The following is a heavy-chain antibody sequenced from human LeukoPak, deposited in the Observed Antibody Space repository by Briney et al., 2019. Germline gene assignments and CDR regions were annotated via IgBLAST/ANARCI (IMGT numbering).Heavy chain of an antibody. D-gene: IGHD3-22*01. CDR1: GFTFSNYW. V-gene: IGHV3-7*01. J-gene: IGHJ4*02. Sequence: GGSLRLSCAASGFTFSNYWMTWVRQAPGKGLEWVANIKQDGSEKYYVDSVKGRFTISRDNAKNSLYLQMNSLRAEDTAVYYCARMLHYYDSSGHNGVDYWGQGTLVTVSS. CDR2: IKQDGSEK. CDR3: ARMLHYYDSSGHNGVDY.